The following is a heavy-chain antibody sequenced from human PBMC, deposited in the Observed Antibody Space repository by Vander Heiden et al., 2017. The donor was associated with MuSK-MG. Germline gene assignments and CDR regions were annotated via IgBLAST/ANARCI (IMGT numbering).Heavy chain of an antibody. J-gene: IGHJ3*02. D-gene: IGHD6-13*01. CDR3: TRTPIAAAVGPLDAFDI. CDR1: GFTFGDYA. CDR2: IRSKAYGGTT. Sequence: EVQLVESGGGLVKPGRSLRLACTASGFTFGDYAMSWFRQAPGKGLEWVGFIRSKAYGGTTEYAASVKGRFTISRDDSKSIAYLQMNSLKTEDTAVYYCTRTPIAAAVGPLDAFDIWGQGTMVTVSS. V-gene: IGHV3-49*05.